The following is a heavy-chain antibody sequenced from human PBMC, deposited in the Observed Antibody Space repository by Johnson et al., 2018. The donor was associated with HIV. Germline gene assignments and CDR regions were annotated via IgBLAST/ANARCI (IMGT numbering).Heavy chain of an antibody. V-gene: IGHV3-11*04. J-gene: IGHJ3*02. CDR1: GFTLSDYY. Sequence: QVQLVESGGGLVKPGGSLRLSCVASGFTLSDYYMSWIRQAPGKGLARVSYISSSGSTIYYAASVQGRFTLSRDNAKNTLYLQMNSLRAEDTAVYYCAKDVGGWELVLDAFDIWGQGTMVTVSS. CDR3: AKDVGGWELVLDAFDI. CDR2: ISSSGSTI. D-gene: IGHD1-26*01.